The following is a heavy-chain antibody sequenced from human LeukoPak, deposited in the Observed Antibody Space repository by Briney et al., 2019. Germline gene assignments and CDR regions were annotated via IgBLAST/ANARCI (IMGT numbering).Heavy chain of an antibody. Sequence: GGSLRLSCAASGFTFSSYAMSWVRQAPGKGLEWVSAISGSGGSTYYADSVKGRFTISRDNSKNTLYLQMNSLRAEGTAVYYCATSRSVAGHAWGNYPGKAFDYWGQGTLVTVSS. CDR2: ISGSGGST. J-gene: IGHJ4*02. V-gene: IGHV3-23*01. CDR1: GFTFSSYA. CDR3: ATSRSVAGHAWGNYPGKAFDY. D-gene: IGHD6-19*01.